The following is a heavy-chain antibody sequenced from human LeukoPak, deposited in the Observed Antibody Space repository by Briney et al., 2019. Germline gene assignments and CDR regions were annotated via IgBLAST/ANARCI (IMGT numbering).Heavy chain of an antibody. D-gene: IGHD4-17*01. J-gene: IGHJ4*02. CDR1: GFTFSSYA. CDR2: ISYDRSNK. V-gene: IGHV3-30*04. CDR3: ARDINDYGDYEGLDY. Sequence: GGSLRLSCAASGFTFSSYAMHWVRQAPGKGLEWVAVISYDRSNKYYADSVKGRFTISRDNSKNTLYLQMNSLRAEDTAVYYCARDINDYGDYEGLDYWGQGTLVTVSS.